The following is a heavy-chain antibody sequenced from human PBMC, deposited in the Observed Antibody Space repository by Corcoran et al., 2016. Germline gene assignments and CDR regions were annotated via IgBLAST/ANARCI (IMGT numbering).Heavy chain of an antibody. J-gene: IGHJ4*02. CDR2: INHRGST. CDR1: GGSFSGYY. D-gene: IGHD3-22*01. CDR3: ARGWYDSSGYYSPFDY. Sequence: QVQLQQWGAGLLKPSETLSLTCAVYGGSFSGYYWSWIRQPPGKGLEWIGEINHRGSTNYNPSLKSRVTISVDTSKNQFSLKLSSVTAADTAVYYCARGWYDSSGYYSPFDYWGQGTLVTVSS. V-gene: IGHV4-34*01.